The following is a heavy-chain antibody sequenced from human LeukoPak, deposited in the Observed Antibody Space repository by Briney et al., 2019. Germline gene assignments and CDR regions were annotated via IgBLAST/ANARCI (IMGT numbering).Heavy chain of an antibody. CDR3: ARGPQWRGDYYYMDV. CDR1: GYSFTNFD. Sequence: ASVKVSCKASGYSFTNFDINWVRQATGQGLEWMGWMNPNSGNKGYAQKFQGRVTMTMYTSITTAYMELSSLRSEDTAVYYCARGPQWRGDYYYMDVWGRGTTVTVSS. CDR2: MNPNSGNK. D-gene: IGHD6-19*01. J-gene: IGHJ6*03. V-gene: IGHV1-8*01.